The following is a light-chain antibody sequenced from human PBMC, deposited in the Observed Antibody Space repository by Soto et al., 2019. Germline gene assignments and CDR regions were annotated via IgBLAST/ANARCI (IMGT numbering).Light chain of an antibody. CDR3: QQYNSYST. CDR2: DAS. J-gene: IGKJ1*01. CDR1: QSISSW. V-gene: IGKV1-5*01. Sequence: DIQMTQSPSTLSASVGDRVTITCRASQSISSWLAWYKQKPGKAPKLLIYDASSLESGVPSRFSGSASGTEFTLTISSLTPDDFATYYCQQYNSYSTFGQGTKVDI.